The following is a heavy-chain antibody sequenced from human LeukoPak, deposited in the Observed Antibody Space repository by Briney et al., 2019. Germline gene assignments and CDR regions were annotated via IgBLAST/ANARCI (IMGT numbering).Heavy chain of an antibody. V-gene: IGHV4-39*07. CDR3: ARVPPKYCSSTSCHIDF. J-gene: IGHJ4*02. D-gene: IGHD2-2*02. CDR1: GGSISSSSYY. Sequence: SETLSLICTVSGGSISSSSYYWGWIRQPPGKGLEWIGSIYYSGSTYYNPSLKSRVTISVDTSKNQFSLKLSSVTAADTAVYYCARVPPKYCSSTSCHIDFWGQGTLVTVSS. CDR2: IYYSGST.